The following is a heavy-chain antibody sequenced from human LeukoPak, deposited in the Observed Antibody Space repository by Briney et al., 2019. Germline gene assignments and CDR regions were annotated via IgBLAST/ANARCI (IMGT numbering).Heavy chain of an antibody. CDR1: GFTFSNAW. Sequence: GGSLRLSCAASGFTFSNAWMSWVRQAPGKGLEWVGRIKSKTDGGTTDYAAPVKGRFTISRDDSKNTLYLQMNSLKTVDTAVYYCTTAQVMSGWYTGSDYWGQGTLVTVSS. CDR2: IKSKTDGGTT. J-gene: IGHJ4*02. CDR3: TTAQVMSGWYTGSDY. V-gene: IGHV3-15*01. D-gene: IGHD6-19*01.